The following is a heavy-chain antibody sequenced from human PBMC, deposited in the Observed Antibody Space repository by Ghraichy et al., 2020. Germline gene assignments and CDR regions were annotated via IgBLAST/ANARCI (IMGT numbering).Heavy chain of an antibody. Sequence: GGSLRLSCAASGFTFRNYGMQWVRQAPGKGLEWVAVISHDGSVTHYADSVKGRFTISRDNSKNTLSLQMNSLRVEDTAVYYCAKEGSQYASSWFDYWGQGTLVTVSS. CDR1: GFTFRNYG. CDR3: AKEGSQYASSWFDY. V-gene: IGHV3-30*18. CDR2: ISHDGSVT. J-gene: IGHJ4*02. D-gene: IGHD6-13*01.